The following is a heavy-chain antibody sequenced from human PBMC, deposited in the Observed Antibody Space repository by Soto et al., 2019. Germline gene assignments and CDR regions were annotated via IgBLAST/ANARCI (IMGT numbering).Heavy chain of an antibody. Sequence: GESLKISCKGSGYRSTTYWIGWVRQMPGKGLEWMGIIYPYDSDTKYSPSFQGQVTISVDNSITTAYLQWSSLKASDTAIYYCARSVSPYSYYYGLNVWGQGTTVTV. CDR1: GYRSTTYW. CDR2: IYPYDSDT. V-gene: IGHV5-51*01. J-gene: IGHJ6*02. CDR3: ARSVSPYSYYYGLNV. D-gene: IGHD2-21*01.